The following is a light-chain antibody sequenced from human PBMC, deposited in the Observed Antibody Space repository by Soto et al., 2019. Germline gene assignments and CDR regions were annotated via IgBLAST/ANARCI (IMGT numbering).Light chain of an antibody. CDR1: NNDVGGYKL. CDR2: EGS. Sequence: QSALTQPASVSGSPGQSITISCTGTNNDVGGYKLVSWYQQHPGKVPKVVIYEGSKRPSGVSNRFSGSKSGNTASLTVSGLQADDEADYYCTSYAGGNILVFGGGTKVTVL. V-gene: IGLV2-14*02. J-gene: IGLJ2*01. CDR3: TSYAGGNILV.